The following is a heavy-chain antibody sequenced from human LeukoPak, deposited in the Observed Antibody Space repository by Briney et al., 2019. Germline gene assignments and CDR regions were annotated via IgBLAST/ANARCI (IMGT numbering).Heavy chain of an antibody. J-gene: IGHJ6*02. CDR3: ARDYYDSSGYPERDYYYGMDV. D-gene: IGHD3-22*01. CDR2: ISSSGSTI. CDR1: GFTFSNHN. Sequence: GGSLRLSCEASGFTFSNHNMSWIRQAPGKGLEWVSYISSSGSTIYYADSVKGRFTISRDNAKNSLYLQMNSLRAEDTAVYYCARDYYDSSGYPERDYYYGMDVWGQGTTVTVSS. V-gene: IGHV3-11*01.